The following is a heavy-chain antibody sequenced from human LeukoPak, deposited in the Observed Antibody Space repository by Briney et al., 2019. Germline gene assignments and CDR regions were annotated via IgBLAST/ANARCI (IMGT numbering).Heavy chain of an antibody. Sequence: QTGGSLRLSFSAPGFRFSSFGMDWVRQAPGKGLEWVSYIRSTGSTKHYADSVKGRFTISRDNAKNSLYLQMNSLRAEDTAVYYCARFAAGGSYYYYMDVWGKGTTVTVSS. CDR1: GFRFSSFG. CDR3: ARFAAGGSYYYYMDV. D-gene: IGHD6-25*01. V-gene: IGHV3-48*04. J-gene: IGHJ6*03. CDR2: IRSTGSTK.